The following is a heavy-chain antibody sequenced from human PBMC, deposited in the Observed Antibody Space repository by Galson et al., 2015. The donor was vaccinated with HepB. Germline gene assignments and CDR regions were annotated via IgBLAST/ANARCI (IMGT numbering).Heavy chain of an antibody. V-gene: IGHV3-48*02. CDR1: GFTFSSYS. CDR3: ARGAHYYDSSGYYRSAFDI. Sequence: SLRLSCAASGFTFSSYSMNWVRQAPGKGLEWVSYISSSSSTIYYADSVKGRFTISRDNAKNSLYLQMNSLRDEDTAVYYCARGAHYYDSSGYYRSAFDICGPGTMVTVSS. CDR2: ISSSSSTI. D-gene: IGHD3-22*01. J-gene: IGHJ3*02.